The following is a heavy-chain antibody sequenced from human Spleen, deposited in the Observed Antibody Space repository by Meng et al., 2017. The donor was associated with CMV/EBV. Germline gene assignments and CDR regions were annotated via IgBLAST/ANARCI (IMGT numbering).Heavy chain of an antibody. CDR2: ISYDGSNK. V-gene: IGHV3-30*04. D-gene: IGHD2-21*01. Sequence: GESLKISCAASGFTLSTYDMHWVRQAPGKGLEWVAFISYDGSNKYYADSVKGRFTISRDNSKNTLYLQMNSLRAEDTAVYYCARKVRFDPWGQGTLVTVSS. J-gene: IGHJ5*02. CDR1: GFTLSTYD. CDR3: ARKVRFDP.